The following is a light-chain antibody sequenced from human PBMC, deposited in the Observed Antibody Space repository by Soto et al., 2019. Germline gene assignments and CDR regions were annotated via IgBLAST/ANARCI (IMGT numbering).Light chain of an antibody. CDR1: SSDVGGYNF. V-gene: IGLV2-14*03. CDR3: RQYSGSSTIVV. CDR2: DVD. J-gene: IGLJ2*01. Sequence: QSALTQPASVSGSPGQSITISCTGTSSDVGGYNFVSWYQQHPGKAPRLMIFDVDNRPSGVSTRFSGSKSRNTASLTIPGLQAVHQAEYYCRQYSGSSTIVVFGARTKPTVL.